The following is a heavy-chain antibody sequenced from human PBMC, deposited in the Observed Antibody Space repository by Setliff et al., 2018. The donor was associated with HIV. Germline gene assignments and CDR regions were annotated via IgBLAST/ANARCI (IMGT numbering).Heavy chain of an antibody. CDR2: IYPGDSDT. CDR1: GYSFTSYW. D-gene: IGHD2-15*01. V-gene: IGHV5-51*01. CDR3: ARSPIRYCSGGSCYSGLDY. Sequence: GESLKISCKGSGYSFTSYWIGWVRQMPGKGLEWMGIIYPGDSDTRYSPSFQGQVTISADKSISTAYLQWSSLKASDTAMYYCARSPIRYCSGGSCYSGLDYWGQGTLVTVSS. J-gene: IGHJ4*02.